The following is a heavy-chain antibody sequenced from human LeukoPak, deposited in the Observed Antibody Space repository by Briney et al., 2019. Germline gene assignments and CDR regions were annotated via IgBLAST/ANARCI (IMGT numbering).Heavy chain of an antibody. J-gene: IGHJ4*02. D-gene: IGHD3-3*02. Sequence: GGSLRLSCAASGFTLSSYSMNWVRQAPGKGLEWVSYISSSSSTIYYADSVKGRFTISRDNSKNTLYLQMSSLRAEDTAVYYCAKAGSIRFDYWGQGTLVTVSS. CDR1: GFTLSSYS. V-gene: IGHV3-48*01. CDR3: AKAGSIRFDY. CDR2: ISSSSSTI.